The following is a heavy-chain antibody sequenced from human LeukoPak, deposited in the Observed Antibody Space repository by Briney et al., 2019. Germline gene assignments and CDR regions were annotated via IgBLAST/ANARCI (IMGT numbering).Heavy chain of an antibody. J-gene: IGHJ4*02. Sequence: SETLSLTCTVSGGSISSSSYYWGRIRQPPGKGLEWIGSIYYSGSTYYNPSLKSRVTISVDTSKNQFSLKLSSVTAADTAVYYCARGLRITMTVVALYYFDYWGQGTLVTVSS. D-gene: IGHD3-22*01. CDR2: IYYSGST. V-gene: IGHV4-39*01. CDR3: ARGLRITMTVVALYYFDY. CDR1: GGSISSSSYY.